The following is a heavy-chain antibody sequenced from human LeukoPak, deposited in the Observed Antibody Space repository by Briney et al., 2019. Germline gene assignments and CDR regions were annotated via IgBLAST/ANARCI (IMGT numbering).Heavy chain of an antibody. CDR3: ARVAQYSGYDLDY. V-gene: IGHV4-31*03. Sequence: SETLSLTCTVSGGSISSGGYYWSWFRQHPGKGLEWIGYIYYSGNTYYNPSLKSRVTLSVDTSKNQFSLTLSSVTAADTAVYYCARVAQYSGYDLDYWGQGTLVTVSS. CDR2: IYYSGNT. J-gene: IGHJ4*02. D-gene: IGHD5-12*01. CDR1: GGSISSGGYY.